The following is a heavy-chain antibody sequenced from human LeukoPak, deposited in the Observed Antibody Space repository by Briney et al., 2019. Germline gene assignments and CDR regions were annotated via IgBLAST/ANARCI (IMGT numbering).Heavy chain of an antibody. J-gene: IGHJ4*02. CDR3: AKVTSLRGSSSFRLVDY. D-gene: IGHD6-6*01. CDR2: ISGSGGST. CDR1: GFTFSSYA. V-gene: IGHV3-23*01. Sequence: GGSLRLSCAASGFTFSSYAMSWVRQAPGKGLEWVSAISGSGGSTYYADSVKGRFITSRDNSKNTLYLQMNSLRAEDTAVYYCAKVTSLRGSSSFRLVDYWGQGTLVTVSS.